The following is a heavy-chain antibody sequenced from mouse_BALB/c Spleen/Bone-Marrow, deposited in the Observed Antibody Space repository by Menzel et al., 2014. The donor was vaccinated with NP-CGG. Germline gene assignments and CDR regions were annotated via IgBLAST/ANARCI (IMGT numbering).Heavy chain of an antibody. Sequence: EVKLMESGGDLVKPGGSLKLSCLASGFTFSSYGMSWVRQTPDKRLEWVATISSGGSSTYYPASVKGRFTISRDNAKSTLYLQMSSLNSEDTAMYYCTRRPLQANSYFDCWGQGTTLTVSS. D-gene: IGHD3-2*02. V-gene: IGHV5-6*02. CDR1: GFTFSSYG. J-gene: IGHJ2*01. CDR2: ISSGGSST. CDR3: TRRPLQANSYFDC.